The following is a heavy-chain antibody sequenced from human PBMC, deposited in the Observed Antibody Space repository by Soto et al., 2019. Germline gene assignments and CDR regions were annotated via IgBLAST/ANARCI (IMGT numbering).Heavy chain of an antibody. CDR3: ARSVGHYGSGSYYREPIRVDY. D-gene: IGHD3-10*01. CDR2: IYHSGST. V-gene: IGHV4-30-2*01. CDR1: GGSISSGGYS. J-gene: IGHJ4*02. Sequence: SETLSLTCAVSGGSISSGGYSWSWIRQPPGKGLEWIGYIYHSGSTYYNPSLKSRVTISVDRSKNQFSLKLSSVTAADTAVYYCARSVGHYGSGSYYREPIRVDYWGQGTLVTVSS.